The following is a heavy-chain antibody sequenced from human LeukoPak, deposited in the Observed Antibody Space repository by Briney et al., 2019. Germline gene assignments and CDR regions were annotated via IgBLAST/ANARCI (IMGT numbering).Heavy chain of an antibody. J-gene: IGHJ5*02. V-gene: IGHV1-18*01. D-gene: IGHD6-13*01. CDR3: ARDPGIAAAGSPYNWFDP. Sequence: ASVKVSCKASGYTFTSYGISWVRQAPGQGLEWMGWISAYNGNTNYAQKLQGRVTMTTDTSTSTAHMELRSLRSDDTAVYYCARDPGIAAAGSPYNWFDPWGQGTLVTVSS. CDR1: GYTFTSYG. CDR2: ISAYNGNT.